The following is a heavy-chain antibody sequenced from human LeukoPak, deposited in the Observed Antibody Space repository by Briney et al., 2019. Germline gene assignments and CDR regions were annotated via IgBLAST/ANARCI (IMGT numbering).Heavy chain of an antibody. CDR1: GYTFTGYF. CDR2: INPNNGGT. CDR3: ARDMADYYDTNGSFDY. J-gene: IGHJ4*02. D-gene: IGHD3-22*01. Sequence: ASVKVSCKASGYTFTGYFLHWVRQAPGQGLEWMGWINPNNGGTNLAQRFQGRVTMTRDTSISTVFMELSRLRSDDTAMYYCARDMADYYDTNGSFDYWGQGTLVTVSS. V-gene: IGHV1-2*02.